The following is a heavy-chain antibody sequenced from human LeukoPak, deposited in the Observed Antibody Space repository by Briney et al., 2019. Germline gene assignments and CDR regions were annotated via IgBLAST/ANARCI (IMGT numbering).Heavy chain of an antibody. CDR3: AREPTTVKGTYMDV. D-gene: IGHD4-11*01. J-gene: IGHJ6*03. V-gene: IGHV1-2*02. CDR1: GYTFTGYY. CDR2: INPNSGGT. Sequence: ASVKVSCKASGYTFTGYYMHWVRQAPGQGLEWMGWINPNSGGTNYAQKFKGRVTMTRDTSISTAYMELSRLRSDDTAVYYCAREPTTVKGTYMDVWGKGTTVTVSS.